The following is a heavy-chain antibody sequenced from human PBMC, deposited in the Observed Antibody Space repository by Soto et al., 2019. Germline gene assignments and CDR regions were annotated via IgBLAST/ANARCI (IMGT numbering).Heavy chain of an antibody. Sequence: ASVKVSCKASGYTFTSYAMHWVRQAPGQRLEWMGWINAGNGNTKYSQKFQGRVTITRDTSASTAYMELSSLRSEDTAVYYCASSYYDFWSGYLSLDYWGQGTLVTVSS. CDR3: ASSYYDFWSGYLSLDY. V-gene: IGHV1-3*01. CDR2: INAGNGNT. D-gene: IGHD3-3*01. CDR1: GYTFTSYA. J-gene: IGHJ4*02.